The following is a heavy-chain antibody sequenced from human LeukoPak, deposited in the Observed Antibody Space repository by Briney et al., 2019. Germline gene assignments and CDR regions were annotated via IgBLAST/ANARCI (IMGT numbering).Heavy chain of an antibody. CDR3: AREYSYGHGLDY. V-gene: IGHV1-2*06. D-gene: IGHD5-18*01. J-gene: IGHJ4*02. CDR1: GYTFTSYY. Sequence: ASVTVSCKASGYTFTSYYMHWVRQAPGQGLEWMGRINPNSGGTNYAQKFQGRVTMTRDTSISTAYMELSRLRSDDTAVYYCAREYSYGHGLDYWGQGALVTVSS. CDR2: INPNSGGT.